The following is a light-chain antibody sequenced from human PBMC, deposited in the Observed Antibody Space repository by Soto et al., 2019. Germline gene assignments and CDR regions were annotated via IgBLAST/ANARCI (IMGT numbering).Light chain of an antibody. V-gene: IGKV1-5*03. Sequence: DIQMTQSPSTLSASIGDRGTITCRTSQSVDSWLAWYQQKPGKAPKLLIYKASSLQTGVPSRFSGSVSGTEFTLTISSLQPDDFATYYCQHYNDYSRMFGQGTKVEIK. J-gene: IGKJ1*01. CDR3: QHYNDYSRM. CDR2: KAS. CDR1: QSVDSW.